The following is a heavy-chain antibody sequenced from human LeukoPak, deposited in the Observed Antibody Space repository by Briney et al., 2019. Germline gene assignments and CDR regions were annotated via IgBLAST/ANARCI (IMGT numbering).Heavy chain of an antibody. Sequence: GGSLRLSCAASGFTCSSFAMNWVRQAPGKGLDWVSVISVSGDSTSYADSVKGRFTISRDNSKNTLCLQMNSLRAEDTAVYYCAKSYNSYADFDYWGQGTLVTVSS. CDR3: AKSYNSYADFDY. J-gene: IGHJ4*02. CDR2: ISVSGDST. V-gene: IGHV3-23*01. CDR1: GFTCSSFA. D-gene: IGHD1-1*01.